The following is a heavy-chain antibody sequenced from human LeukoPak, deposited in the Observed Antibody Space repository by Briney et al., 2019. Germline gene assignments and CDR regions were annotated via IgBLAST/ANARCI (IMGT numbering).Heavy chain of an antibody. CDR1: GYNFNRYT. V-gene: IGHV1-18*01. D-gene: IGHD5-18*01. CDR2: VSTSNGDT. CDR3: ARVSDTSMVTPGFDS. Sequence: ASVKVSCKTSGYNFNRYTITWVRQAPGQGLEWMGWVSTSNGDTNYAEKFQGRVIMTTETVTKTAYMELRRLRSGDTAMYFCARVSDTSMVTPGFDSWGQGTLVTVYS. J-gene: IGHJ5*01.